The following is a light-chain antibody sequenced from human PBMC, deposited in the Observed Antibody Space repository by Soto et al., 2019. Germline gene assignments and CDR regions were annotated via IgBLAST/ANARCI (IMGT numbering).Light chain of an antibody. V-gene: IGKV2-28*01. J-gene: IGKJ2*01. CDR3: MQALETPRS. Sequence: DIVMTQSPLSLPVTPGEPASISCRSSQSLLHLNGYNYLDWYLQRPGQSPQLLICLGSNRASGVPDRCSGSGSGTACTLEIRRVEAEDVGVYYCMQALETPRSFGQGTKLEIK. CDR2: LGS. CDR1: QSLLHLNGYNY.